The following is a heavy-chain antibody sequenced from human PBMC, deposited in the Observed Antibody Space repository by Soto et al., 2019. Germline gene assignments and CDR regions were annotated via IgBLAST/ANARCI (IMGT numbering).Heavy chain of an antibody. Sequence: PSETLSLTCAVSGGSISSGGYSWSWIRQPPGKGLEWIGEINHSGSTNYNPSLKSRVTISVDTSKNQFSLKLSSVTAADTAVYYCAKSLWDTSGWKTDYWGQGTLVTVSS. D-gene: IGHD6-19*01. CDR1: GGSISSGGYS. CDR2: INHSGST. V-gene: IGHV4-34*01. J-gene: IGHJ4*02. CDR3: AKSLWDTSGWKTDY.